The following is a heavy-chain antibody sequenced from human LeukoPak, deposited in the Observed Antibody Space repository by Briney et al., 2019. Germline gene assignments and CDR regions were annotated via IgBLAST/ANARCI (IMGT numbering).Heavy chain of an antibody. CDR1: GFTFSSYS. J-gene: IGHJ4*02. CDR3: ARDRSLNWNYFAY. V-gene: IGHV3-48*01. Sequence: GGSLRLSCAASGFTFSSYSMNWVRQAPGKGLEWVSYISSSSSTIYYADSVKGRFTISRDNAKNSLYLQMNSLRAEDTAVYYCARDRSLNWNYFAYWGQGTLVTVSS. D-gene: IGHD1-20*01. CDR2: ISSSSSTI.